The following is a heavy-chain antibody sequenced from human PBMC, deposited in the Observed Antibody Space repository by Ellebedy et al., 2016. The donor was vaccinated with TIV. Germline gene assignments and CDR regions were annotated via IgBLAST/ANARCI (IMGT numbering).Heavy chain of an antibody. J-gene: IGHJ6*02. CDR3: ARRAYYYYGMDV. CDR2: IYYSGST. Sequence: LRLSXTVSGGSISSGGYYWSWIRQHPGKGLEWIGYIYYSGSTYYNPSLKSRVTISVDTSKNQFSLKLSSVTAADTAVYYCARRAYYYYGMDVWGQGTTVAVSS. V-gene: IGHV4-31*03. CDR1: GGSISSGGYY.